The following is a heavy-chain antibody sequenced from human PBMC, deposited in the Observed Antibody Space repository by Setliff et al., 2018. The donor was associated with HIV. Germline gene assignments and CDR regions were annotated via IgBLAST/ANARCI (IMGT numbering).Heavy chain of an antibody. CDR1: GGTFSSYA. V-gene: IGHV1-69*05. D-gene: IGHD3-16*01. Sequence: SVKVSCKASGGTFSSYAISWVRQAPGQGLEWMGGITPIFGTANYAQKFQGRVTITTDESTSTAYMELSSLRSEDTAVYYCASFSGRRWLQWGNAFDIWGQGTMVTVSS. CDR2: ITPIFGTA. J-gene: IGHJ3*02. CDR3: ASFSGRRWLQWGNAFDI.